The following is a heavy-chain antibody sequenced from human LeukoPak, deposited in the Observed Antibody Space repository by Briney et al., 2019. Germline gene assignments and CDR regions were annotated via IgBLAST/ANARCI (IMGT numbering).Heavy chain of an antibody. CDR1: GFTSSGYS. D-gene: IGHD5-12*01. J-gene: IGHJ4*02. V-gene: IGHV3-48*01. Sequence: PGGSLRLSCAASGFTSSGYSMNWVRQAPGKGLEWVSYISSSSTTTYYTDPVKGRFTISRDNAKKSLFLQMNSLRAEDTAVYYCARGGSGYSAYDFDYWGQGILVTVSS. CDR2: ISSSSTTT. CDR3: ARGGSGYSAYDFDY.